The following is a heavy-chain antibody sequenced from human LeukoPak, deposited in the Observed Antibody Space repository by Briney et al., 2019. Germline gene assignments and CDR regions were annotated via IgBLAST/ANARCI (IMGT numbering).Heavy chain of an antibody. CDR1: GGSFSGYY. CDR3: ARLTGINIAAQGGRFDY. CDR2: INHSGST. Sequence: SETLSLTCAVYGGSFSGYYWSWIRQPPGKGLEWIGEINHSGSTNYNPSLKSRVTISVDTSKNQFSLKLSSVTAADTAVYYCARLTGINIAAQGGRFDYWGQGTLVTVSS. D-gene: IGHD6-6*01. V-gene: IGHV4-34*01. J-gene: IGHJ4*02.